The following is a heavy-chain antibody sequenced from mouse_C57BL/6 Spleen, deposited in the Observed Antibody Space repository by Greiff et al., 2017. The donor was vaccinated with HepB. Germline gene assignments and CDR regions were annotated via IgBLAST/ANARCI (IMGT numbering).Heavy chain of an antibody. V-gene: IGHV1-4*01. CDR3: ARESPRLFDY. CDR1: GYTFTSYT. D-gene: IGHD6-2*01. Sequence: VQRVESGAELARPGASVKMSCKASGYTFTSYTMHWVKQRPGQGLEWIGYINPSSGYTKYNQKFKDKATLTADKSSSTAYMQLSSLTSEDSAVYYCARESPRLFDYWGQGTTLTVSS. CDR2: INPSSGYT. J-gene: IGHJ2*01.